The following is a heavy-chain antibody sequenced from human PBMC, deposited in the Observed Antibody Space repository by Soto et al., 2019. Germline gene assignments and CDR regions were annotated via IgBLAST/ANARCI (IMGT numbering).Heavy chain of an antibody. CDR1: GYALTELS. CDR3: ATVKLFLEWLLYGMDV. CDR2: FDPEDGET. D-gene: IGHD3-3*01. J-gene: IGHJ6*02. Sequence: ASVKVSCKVSGYALTELSMHWVRQAPGKGLEWMGGFDPEDGETIYAQKFQGRVTMTEDTSTDTAYMELSSLRSEDTAVYYCATVKLFLEWLLYGMDVWGQGTTVTVSS. V-gene: IGHV1-24*01.